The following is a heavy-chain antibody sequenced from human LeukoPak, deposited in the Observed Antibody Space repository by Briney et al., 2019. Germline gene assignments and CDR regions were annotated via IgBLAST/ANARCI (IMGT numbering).Heavy chain of an antibody. D-gene: IGHD2-21*01. CDR1: GFTFSNYG. CDR2: ISYDGTNK. CDR3: AKEEGVMAIAGSPSGY. V-gene: IGHV3-30*18. J-gene: IGHJ4*02. Sequence: GGSLRLSCAASGFTFSNYGIHWVRQAPGKGLEWVAIISYDGTNKYYADSVKGRFTISRDNSKNTLYLQMNGLRAEETAMYYCAKEEGVMAIAGSPSGYWGQGTLVTVSS.